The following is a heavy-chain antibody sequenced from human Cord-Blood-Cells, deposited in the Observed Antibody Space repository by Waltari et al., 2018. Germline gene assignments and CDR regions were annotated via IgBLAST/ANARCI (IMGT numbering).Heavy chain of an antibody. Sequence: EVQLVESGGGLVQPGGSLRLYCAASGFTFSSYAMRRARTAPGTGLEWVSAISGSGGSTYYADSVKGRFTISRDNSKNTLYLQMNSLRAEDTAVYYCAKDPDYDILTGYYWFDPWGQGTLVTVSS. D-gene: IGHD3-9*01. CDR1: GFTFSSYA. J-gene: IGHJ5*02. V-gene: IGHV3-23*04. CDR2: ISGSGGST. CDR3: AKDPDYDILTGYYWFDP.